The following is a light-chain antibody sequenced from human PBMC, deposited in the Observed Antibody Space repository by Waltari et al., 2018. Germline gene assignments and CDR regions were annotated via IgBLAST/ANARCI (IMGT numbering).Light chain of an antibody. V-gene: IGLV2-11*01. CDR3: ASWAGDSVL. CDR1: SSDVGGYNY. Sequence: HSALTQPRSVSGSPGQSVTISCTGTSSDVGGYNYVSWYQQHPGKAPKIVIYDVSGRPSGVPDRLSGSKSCNTASLTISGLQAEDEGDYFCASWAGDSVLFGGGTKVTVL. J-gene: IGLJ2*01. CDR2: DVS.